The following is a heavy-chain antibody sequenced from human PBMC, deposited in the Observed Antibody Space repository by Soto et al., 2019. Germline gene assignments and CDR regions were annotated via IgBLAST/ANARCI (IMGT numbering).Heavy chain of an antibody. J-gene: IGHJ5*02. V-gene: IGHV3-23*01. Sequence: PGGSLRLSCSASGFSFNTHTMHWVRQAPGKGLEWVSAVSGSGTATYYADSVRGRFTISRDNSKNTLYLQMNSLRAEDTAVYYCADPGSGWSWGQGTLVTVSS. CDR1: GFSFNTHT. CDR2: VSGSGTAT. D-gene: IGHD6-19*01. CDR3: ADPGSGWS.